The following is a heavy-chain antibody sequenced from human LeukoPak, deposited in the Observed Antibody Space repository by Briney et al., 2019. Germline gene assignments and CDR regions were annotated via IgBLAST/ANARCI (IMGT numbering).Heavy chain of an antibody. D-gene: IGHD6-13*01. Sequence: GGSLRLSCAASGFTFSNYWMHWVRQTPGKGLVWVSRIHIDGSTTSYADSVRGRFTVSRDNAKNTLYLQMNSLRAEDTAVYYCARDGPEGSSWYLQHWGLGTLVTVSS. CDR3: ARDGPEGSSWYLQH. CDR1: GFTFSNYW. CDR2: IHIDGSTT. V-gene: IGHV3-74*01. J-gene: IGHJ1*01.